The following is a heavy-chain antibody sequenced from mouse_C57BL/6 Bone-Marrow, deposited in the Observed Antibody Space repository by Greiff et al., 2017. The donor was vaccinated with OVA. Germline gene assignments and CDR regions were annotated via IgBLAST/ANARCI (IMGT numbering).Heavy chain of an antibody. D-gene: IGHD1-1*01. V-gene: IGHV1-54*01. CDR2: INPGSGGT. CDR3: ARCDLYGSSAY. J-gene: IGHJ3*01. Sequence: QVQLQQSGAELVRPGTSVKVSCKASGYAFTNYLIEWVKQRPGQGLEWIGVINPGSGGTNYNEKFKGKATLTADKSSSTAYMQLSSLTSEDSAVYFCARCDLYGSSAYWGQGTLVTVSA. CDR1: GYAFTNYL.